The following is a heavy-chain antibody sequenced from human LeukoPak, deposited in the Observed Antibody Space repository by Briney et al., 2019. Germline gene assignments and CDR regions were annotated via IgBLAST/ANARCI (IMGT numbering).Heavy chain of an antibody. CDR2: IKQDGSEK. CDR3: TRDSGTIPPGDY. CDR1: GFTFSNYW. Sequence: GGSLRLSCATSGFTFSNYWMIRARQAPGKGLEWVANIKQDGSEKYYVDSVRGRFTISRDNAKNSLYLQMNSLRAEDTAMYYCTRDSGTIPPGDYWGQGTLVTVSS. J-gene: IGHJ4*02. V-gene: IGHV3-7*01. D-gene: IGHD2-21*01.